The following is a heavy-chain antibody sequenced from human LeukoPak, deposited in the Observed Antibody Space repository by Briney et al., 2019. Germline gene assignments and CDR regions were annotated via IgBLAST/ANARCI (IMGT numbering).Heavy chain of an antibody. V-gene: IGHV3-74*01. CDR1: GFSLSNYW. CDR2: ISPDGSQT. J-gene: IGHJ4*02. CDR3: VRSLRSADF. Sequence: PGGSLRVSCAASGFSLSNYWMHRVRQAPGKGLMWVSQISPDGSQTFYADSVKGRFTISRDNAKNTLFLQMDSLRAEDTALYYCVRSLRSADFWGQGTLVTVSS.